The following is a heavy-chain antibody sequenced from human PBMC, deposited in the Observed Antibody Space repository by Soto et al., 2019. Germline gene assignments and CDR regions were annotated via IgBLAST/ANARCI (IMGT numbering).Heavy chain of an antibody. Sequence: GGSLSLSCAASGFIFKVYWMHWVRQRPGKGLVWISRIYNDGTYSDYADSVRGRFTISRDNVNDTLYLQMNNLRAEDSGLYYCTRGPRPISTGTGAYWGQGTQVTVSS. V-gene: IGHV3-74*01. D-gene: IGHD3-10*01. J-gene: IGHJ4*02. CDR1: GFIFKVYW. CDR2: IYNDGTYS. CDR3: TRGPRPISTGTGAY.